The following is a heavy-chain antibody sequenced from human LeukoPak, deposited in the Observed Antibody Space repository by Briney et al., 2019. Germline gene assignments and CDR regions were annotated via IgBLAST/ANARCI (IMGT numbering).Heavy chain of an antibody. CDR2: ISASGGST. CDR1: GFTFSSYA. V-gene: IGHV3-23*01. D-gene: IGHD4-23*01. Sequence: GGSLRLSCAASGFTFSSYAMSWARQAPEKGLEWVSGISASGGSTYYADSVKGRFTISRDNSKNTLYLQVNSLRAEDTAVYYCARGGNPRIYYFDYWGQGTLVTVSS. CDR3: ARGGNPRIYYFDY. J-gene: IGHJ4*02.